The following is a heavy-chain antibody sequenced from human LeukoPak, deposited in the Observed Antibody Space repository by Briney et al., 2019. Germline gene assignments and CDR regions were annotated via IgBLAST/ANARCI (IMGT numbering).Heavy chain of an antibody. D-gene: IGHD2-21*02. Sequence: GGSLRLSCAASGFTFSSYAMSWVRQAPGKGLEWVSAISGSGGSTYYADSVKGRFTISRDNSKNTLYLQMNSLRAEGTAVYYCAKGICGGDCYTFDYWGQGTLVTVSS. V-gene: IGHV3-23*01. CDR1: GFTFSSYA. CDR2: ISGSGGST. J-gene: IGHJ4*02. CDR3: AKGICGGDCYTFDY.